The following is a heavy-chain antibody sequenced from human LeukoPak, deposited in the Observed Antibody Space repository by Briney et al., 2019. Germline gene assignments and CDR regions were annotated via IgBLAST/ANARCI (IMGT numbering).Heavy chain of an antibody. CDR3: ARIFYQYAMDV. CDR2: VSSGHHA. CDR1: GFTLGGHD. Sequence: GGSLRLSCTASGFTLGGHDMHWVRQTAGGGLEWVAAVSSGHHAFYAGSVQGRFAVSRVDGKNSLYLQMNSLRVDDTAVYYCARIFYQYAMDVWGQGTTVTVSS. D-gene: IGHD3-3*01. V-gene: IGHV3-13*01. J-gene: IGHJ6*02.